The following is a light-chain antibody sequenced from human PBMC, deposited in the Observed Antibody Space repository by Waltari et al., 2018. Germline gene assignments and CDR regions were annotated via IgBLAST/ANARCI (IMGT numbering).Light chain of an antibody. CDR2: GYN. CDR1: LSNIESNT. Sequence: QSVLPQPPSASGTPGQRVPIPCSGSLSNIESNTVNWYRQLQGTAPNILTDGYNQRASGVPGRFSGSKSGTSASLAVSGLQSADEADYYCAGWDDSLNGPVFGGGTKLTVL. CDR3: AGWDDSLNGPV. J-gene: IGLJ3*02. V-gene: IGLV1-44*01.